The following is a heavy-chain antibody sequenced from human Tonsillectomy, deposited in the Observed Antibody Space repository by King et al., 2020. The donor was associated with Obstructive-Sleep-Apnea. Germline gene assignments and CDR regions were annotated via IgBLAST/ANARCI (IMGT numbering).Heavy chain of an antibody. CDR1: GGSISSGGYY. Sequence: QLQESGPGLVKPSQTLSLTCTVSGGSISSGGYYWSWIRQHPGKGLEGIGYIYYSGSTYYNPSLKSRVTISVDTSKNQFSLKLSSVTAADTAVYYCASWYSYGLKAFDIWGQGTMVTVSS. V-gene: IGHV4-31*03. CDR2: IYYSGST. J-gene: IGHJ3*02. CDR3: ASWYSYGLKAFDI. D-gene: IGHD5-18*01.